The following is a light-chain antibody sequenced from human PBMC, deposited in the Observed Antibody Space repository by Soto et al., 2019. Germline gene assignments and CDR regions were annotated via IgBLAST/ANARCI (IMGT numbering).Light chain of an antibody. V-gene: IGKV3-11*01. CDR3: LQRHMWPIT. CDR2: DAY. CDR1: QSFRGL. J-gene: IGKJ5*01. Sequence: VLTQSPVTLSLSPGERATLSCRASQSFRGLLAWYQQKPGQAPRLLIYDAYNRATGIPPRFSGSGSGTDFTLTISSLEPEDSAVYYCLQRHMWPITFGQGTRLEIK.